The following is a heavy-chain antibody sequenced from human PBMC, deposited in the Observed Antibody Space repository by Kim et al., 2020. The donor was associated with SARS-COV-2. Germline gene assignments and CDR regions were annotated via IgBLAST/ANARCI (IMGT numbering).Heavy chain of an antibody. J-gene: IGHJ4*02. V-gene: IGHV5-51*01. CDR1: GYSFTSYW. Sequence: GESLKISCKGSGYSFTSYWIGWVRQMPGKGLEWMGIIYPGDSDTRYSPSFQGQVTISADKSISTAYLQWSSLKASDTAMYYCARHREGGIEHQDIVVVPAAMVDYWGQGTLVTVSS. D-gene: IGHD2-2*01. CDR3: ARHREGGIEHQDIVVVPAAMVDY. CDR2: IYPGDSDT.